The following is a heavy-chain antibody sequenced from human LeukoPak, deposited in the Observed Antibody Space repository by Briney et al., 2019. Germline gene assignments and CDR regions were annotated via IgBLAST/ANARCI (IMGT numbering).Heavy chain of an antibody. V-gene: IGHV3-33*01. D-gene: IGHD1-26*01. CDR1: GFTFSSYG. J-gene: IGHJ4*02. CDR2: IWYDGSNK. Sequence: PGGSLRLSCAASGFTFSSYGMHWVRQAPGKGLEWVAVIWYDGSNKYYADSVKGRFTISRDNSKNTLYLQMNSLKTEDTAVYYCTTDGVGATIDYFDYWGQGTLVTVSS. CDR3: TTDGVGATIDYFDY.